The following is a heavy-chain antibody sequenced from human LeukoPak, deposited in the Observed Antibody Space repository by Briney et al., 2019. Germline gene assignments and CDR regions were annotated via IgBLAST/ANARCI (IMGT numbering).Heavy chain of an antibody. V-gene: IGHV3-48*03. CDR3: ARDSVNGPFVISLDL. CDR1: GFSFSSYP. J-gene: IGHJ4*02. D-gene: IGHD2-8*01. CDR2: ISSDGNTE. Sequence: GGSLRLSCAAAGFSFSSYPMNWVRQAPGKGLEWISHISSDGNTESYVDAPRGRFTMSRDSARNSLFLLINSLRVEDTAVYYCARDSVNGPFVISLDLWGQGALVTVSS.